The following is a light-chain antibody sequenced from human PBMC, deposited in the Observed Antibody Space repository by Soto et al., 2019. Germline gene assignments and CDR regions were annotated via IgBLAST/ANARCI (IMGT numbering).Light chain of an antibody. Sequence: EIVLTPSPATLSLSPGERATLSCRASQSVSSYLAWYQQKPGQAPRLLIYGASSRATGIPDRFSGSGSGTDFTLTISRLEPEDFAVYHCQQYDDSMTFGQGTKVDIK. CDR1: QSVSSY. CDR3: QQYDDSMT. J-gene: IGKJ1*01. CDR2: GAS. V-gene: IGKV3-20*01.